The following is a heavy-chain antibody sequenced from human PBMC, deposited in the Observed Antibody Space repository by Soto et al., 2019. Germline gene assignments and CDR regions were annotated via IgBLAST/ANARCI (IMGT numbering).Heavy chain of an antibody. CDR2: IYYSGST. J-gene: IGHJ5*02. D-gene: IGHD3-10*01. Sequence: SETLSLTCTVSGGSFSSSGYYWGWIRQPPVKGLEWVGRIYYSGSTYYNPSLKSRVTISVDTSKNQFSLKLSSVTAADTAVYYCASQYGSYGSGSYFPGENWFDPWGQGTLVTVSS. CDR3: ASQYGSYGSGSYFPGENWFDP. CDR1: GGSFSSSGYY. V-gene: IGHV4-39*07.